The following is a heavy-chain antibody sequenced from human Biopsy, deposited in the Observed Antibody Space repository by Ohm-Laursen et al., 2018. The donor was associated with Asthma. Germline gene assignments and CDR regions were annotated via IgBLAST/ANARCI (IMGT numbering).Heavy chain of an antibody. J-gene: IGHJ4*02. V-gene: IGHV3-23*01. CDR2: ITGSGGTT. CDR3: AGDVDLRSDY. Sequence: SLRLSCSASGFTFSSSAMSWVRQAPGKGLERVSAITGSGGTTYYADSVRGRFTISRDNYKSTLFLQMNSLRAEDTAVYYCAGDVDLRSDYWGQGTLVTVSS. D-gene: IGHD2-15*01. CDR1: GFTFSSSA.